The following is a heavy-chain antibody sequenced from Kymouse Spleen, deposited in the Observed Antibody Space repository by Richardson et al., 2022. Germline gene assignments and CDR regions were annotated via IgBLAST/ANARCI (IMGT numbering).Heavy chain of an antibody. CDR2: INHSGST. V-gene: IGHV4-34*01. CDR1: GGSFSGYY. D-gene: IGHD5-18,IGHD5-18*01. J-gene: IGHJ4*02. Sequence: QVQLQQWGAGLLKPSETLSLTCAVYGGSFSGYYWSWIRQPPGKGLEWIGEINHSGSTNYNPSLKSRVTISVDTSKNQFSLKLSSVTAADTAVYYCARGHTAMAFFDYWGQGTLVTVSS. CDR3: ARGHTAMAFFDY.